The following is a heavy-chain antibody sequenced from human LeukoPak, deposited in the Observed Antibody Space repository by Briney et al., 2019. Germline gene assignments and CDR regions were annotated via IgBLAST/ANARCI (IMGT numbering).Heavy chain of an antibody. CDR3: ARDLYYDSSGYYDY. V-gene: IGHV1-69*01. CDR2: IIPIFGTA. Sequence: SVKVSCKASGGTFSSYAISWVRQAPGQGLEWMGGIIPIFGTANYAQKFQGRVTITADESTSTAYMELSSLRSEDTAVYYCARDLYYDSSGYYDYWGQGTLVTVSS. CDR1: GGTFSSYA. D-gene: IGHD3-22*01. J-gene: IGHJ4*02.